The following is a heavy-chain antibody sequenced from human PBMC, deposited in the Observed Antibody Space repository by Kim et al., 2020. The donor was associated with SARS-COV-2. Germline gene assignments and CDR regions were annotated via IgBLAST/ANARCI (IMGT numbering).Heavy chain of an antibody. CDR2: ITKSSTTI. CDR3: VRDRMGGAFDI. Sequence: GGSLRLSCATSGFTFSAYDMNWVRRAPGKGLEWLSFITKSSTTIYYADSVKDRFTISRDNAKNSLYLQMNTLRDEATALYYCVRDRMGGAFDIWGQGTMV. D-gene: IGHD3-16*01. V-gene: IGHV3-48*02. CDR1: GFTFSAYD. J-gene: IGHJ3*02.